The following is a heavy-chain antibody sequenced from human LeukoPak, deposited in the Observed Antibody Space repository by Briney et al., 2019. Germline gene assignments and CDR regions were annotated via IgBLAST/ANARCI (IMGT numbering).Heavy chain of an antibody. J-gene: IGHJ4*02. Sequence: GGSLRLSCAASGFTFSSYEMNWVRQAPGKGLEWVSYISSSGSTIYYADSVKGRFTISRDNAKNSLYLQMNSLRAEDTAVYYCARWPRRYGSGSYYKGELDYWGQGTQVTVSS. CDR1: GFTFSSYE. V-gene: IGHV3-48*03. CDR2: ISSSGSTI. D-gene: IGHD3-10*01. CDR3: ARWPRRYGSGSYYKGELDY.